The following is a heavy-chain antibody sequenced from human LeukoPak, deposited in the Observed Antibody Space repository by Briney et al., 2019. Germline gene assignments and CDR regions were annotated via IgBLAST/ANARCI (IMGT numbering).Heavy chain of an antibody. CDR3: ARNGADILRYYYYYYMDV. D-gene: IGHD1-26*01. Sequence: SETLSLTCTVPGGSISSYYWSWIRQPPGKGLEWIGYIYTSGSTNYNPSLKSRVTISVDTSKNQFPLKLSSVTAADTTVYYCARNGADILRYYYYYYMDVWGKGTTVTVSS. V-gene: IGHV4-4*09. CDR1: GGSISSYY. CDR2: IYTSGST. J-gene: IGHJ6*03.